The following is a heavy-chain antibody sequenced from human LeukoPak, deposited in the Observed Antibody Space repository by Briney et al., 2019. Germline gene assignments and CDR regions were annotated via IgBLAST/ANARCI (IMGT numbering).Heavy chain of an antibody. CDR3: AKDTRDILTGYYNTAFDY. D-gene: IGHD3-9*01. CDR2: INWNSDSI. Sequence: GGSLRLSCAASGFTFDDYGMSWVRQAPGKGLEWVSGINWNSDSIGYADSVKGRFTISRDNAKNSLYLQMNSLRAEDTALYYCAKDTRDILTGYYNTAFDYWGQGTLVTVSS. V-gene: IGHV3-20*04. J-gene: IGHJ4*02. CDR1: GFTFDDYG.